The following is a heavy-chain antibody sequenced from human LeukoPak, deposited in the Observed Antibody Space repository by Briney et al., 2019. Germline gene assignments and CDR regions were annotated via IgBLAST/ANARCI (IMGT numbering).Heavy chain of an antibody. D-gene: IGHD5-18*01. CDR3: ARGRGYNAFDI. CDR1: GGSFSGYY. J-gene: IGHJ3*02. Sequence: SETLSLTCAVYGGSFSGYYWSWIRQPPRKGLEWIGEINHDGSTNYNPSLKSRVTISVDTSKNQFSLRLSSVTAADTAAYSCARGRGYNAFDIWGQGTMVTVSS. V-gene: IGHV4-34*01. CDR2: INHDGST.